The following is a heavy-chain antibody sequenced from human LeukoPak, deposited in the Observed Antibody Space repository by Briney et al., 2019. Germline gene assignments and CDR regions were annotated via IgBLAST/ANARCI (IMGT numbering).Heavy chain of an antibody. D-gene: IGHD5-12*01. Sequence: GGSLRLSCAASGFTFSRHWMTWVRQAPGKGLEWVANIKQDGSEKYYVDSVKGRFTISRDNAKNSLYLQLNSLRAEDTAVYYCARARGGYDFDYWGQGTLVTVSS. CDR2: IKQDGSEK. CDR3: ARARGGYDFDY. J-gene: IGHJ4*02. V-gene: IGHV3-7*03. CDR1: GFTFSRHW.